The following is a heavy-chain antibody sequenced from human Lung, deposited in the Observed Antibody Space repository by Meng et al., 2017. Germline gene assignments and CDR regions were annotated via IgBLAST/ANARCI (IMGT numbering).Heavy chain of an antibody. CDR3: ARGQKGYFDL. CDR2: IYNSGST. CDR1: GGSISSSNYY. Sequence: QVQLQEAGPGPVKPSQTLSLNCTVSGGSISSSNYYWSWIRQPPGKGLEWSGHIYNSGSTYYNPSLKSRITISVDTSKNQFSLKLSSVTAADTAVYYCARGQKGYFDLWGRGTLVTVSS. V-gene: IGHV4-30-4*01. J-gene: IGHJ2*01.